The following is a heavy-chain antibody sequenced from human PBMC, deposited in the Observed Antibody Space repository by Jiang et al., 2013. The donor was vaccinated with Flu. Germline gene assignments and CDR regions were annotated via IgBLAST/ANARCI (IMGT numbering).Heavy chain of an antibody. Sequence: SGAEVKNPGASVKVSCRASRHTFNNYYMHWVRQAPGQGLEWLGTINPSGGSTSYAQKFQGRVTMTRDTSTSTVYMELSSLRSDDTAVYYCARGRPIQGSERFLDYFDDWGQGTLVTVSS. CDR1: RHTFNNYY. CDR2: INPSGGST. J-gene: IGHJ4*02. V-gene: IGHV1-46*02. CDR3: ARGRPIQGSERFLDYFDD. D-gene: IGHD2-15*01.